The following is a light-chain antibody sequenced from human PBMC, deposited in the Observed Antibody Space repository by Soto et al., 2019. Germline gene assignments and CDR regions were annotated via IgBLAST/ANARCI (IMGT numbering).Light chain of an antibody. CDR2: AAS. J-gene: IGKJ5*01. CDR1: ESISRH. CDR3: QQIYSTLSCT. Sequence: DIQMTQSPSSLSASVGDRVTITCRASESISRHLNWYQQKPGKAPNLLSYAASSLQNGVPSRFSGSGSRTDFTLTISNLQPEDFATYYCQQIYSTLSCTFGHGTRLEI. V-gene: IGKV1-39*01.